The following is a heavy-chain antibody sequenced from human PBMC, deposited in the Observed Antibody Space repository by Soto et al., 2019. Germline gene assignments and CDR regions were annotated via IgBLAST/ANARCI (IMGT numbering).Heavy chain of an antibody. D-gene: IGHD4-17*01. V-gene: IGHV1-69*13. CDR3: ARDRGGDYVRYWFDP. CDR1: GGTFSSYA. J-gene: IGHJ5*02. CDR2: IIPIFGTA. Sequence: PSVKVSCKASGGTFSSYAISWVRQAPGQGPEWMGGIIPIFGTANYAQKFQGRVTITADESTSTAYMELSSLRSEDTAVYYCARDRGGDYVRYWFDPWGQGTLVTVSS.